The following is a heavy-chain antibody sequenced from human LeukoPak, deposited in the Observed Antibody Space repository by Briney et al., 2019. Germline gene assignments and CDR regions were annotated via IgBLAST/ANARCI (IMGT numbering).Heavy chain of an antibody. Sequence: PGGSLRLSCAASGFTFSDYAMSWVRQAPGKGLDWVSAITGSGGSTYYADSVKGRFTISRDNSKNTLYLQMNSLRAEDTAVYYCAKTTTVTTLGYYYYYMDVWGKGTTVTISS. J-gene: IGHJ6*03. V-gene: IGHV3-23*01. D-gene: IGHD4-17*01. CDR1: GFTFSDYA. CDR2: ITGSGGST. CDR3: AKTTTVTTLGYYYYYMDV.